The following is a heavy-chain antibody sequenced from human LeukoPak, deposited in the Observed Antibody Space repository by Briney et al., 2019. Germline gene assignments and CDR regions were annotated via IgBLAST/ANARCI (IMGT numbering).Heavy chain of an antibody. CDR2: ILYDGSNK. CDR3: ARDMSLDIAAAGTLIDY. J-gene: IGHJ4*02. V-gene: IGHV3-30*04. Sequence: GRSLRLSCAASGFTFSSYAMHWVRQAPGKGLEWVAVILYDGSNKYYADSVKGRFTISRDNSKNTLYLQMNSLRAEDTAVYYCARDMSLDIAAAGTLIDYWGQGTLVTVSS. CDR1: GFTFSSYA. D-gene: IGHD6-13*01.